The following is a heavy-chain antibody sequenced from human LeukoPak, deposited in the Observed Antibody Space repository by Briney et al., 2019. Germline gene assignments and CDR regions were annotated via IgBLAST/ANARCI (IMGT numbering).Heavy chain of an antibody. D-gene: IGHD3-3*01. Sequence: ASVKVSCKVSGCTLTELSMHWVRQAPGKGLEWMGGFDPEDGETIYAQKFQGRVTMTEDTSTDTAYMELSSLRSEDTAVYYCARGDAKIGRFLEWLSNHYYYYYYMDVWGKGTTVTVSS. V-gene: IGHV1-24*01. CDR2: FDPEDGET. J-gene: IGHJ6*03. CDR1: GCTLTELS. CDR3: ARGDAKIGRFLEWLSNHYYYYYYMDV.